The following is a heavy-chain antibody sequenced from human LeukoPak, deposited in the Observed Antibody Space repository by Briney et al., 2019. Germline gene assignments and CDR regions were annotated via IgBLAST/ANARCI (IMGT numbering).Heavy chain of an antibody. CDR2: ISGSGGST. J-gene: IGHJ3*02. Sequence: PGGSLRLSCAASGFTFSSYAMSWVRQAPGKGLEWVSAISGSGGSTYYADSVKGRFTISRDNSKNTLCLQMNSLRAEDTALYYCARDYTDAFDIWGQGTMVTVSS. CDR1: GFTFSSYA. D-gene: IGHD3-16*01. V-gene: IGHV3-23*01. CDR3: ARDYTDAFDI.